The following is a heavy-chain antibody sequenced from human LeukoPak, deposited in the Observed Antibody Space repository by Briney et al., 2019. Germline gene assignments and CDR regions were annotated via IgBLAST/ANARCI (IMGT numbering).Heavy chain of an antibody. V-gene: IGHV1-69*13. Sequence: GASVKVSCKASGGTFSSYAISWVRQAPGQGLEWMGGIIPIFGTANYAQKFQGRVTITADESTSTAYMELSSLRSEDTAMYYCARGRDGYSPRFDYWGQGTLVTVSS. CDR3: ARGRDGYSPRFDY. CDR1: GGTFSSYA. D-gene: IGHD5-24*01. J-gene: IGHJ4*02. CDR2: IIPIFGTA.